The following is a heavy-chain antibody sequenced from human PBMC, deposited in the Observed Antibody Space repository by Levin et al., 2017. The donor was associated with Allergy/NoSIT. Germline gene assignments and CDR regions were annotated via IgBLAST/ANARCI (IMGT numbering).Heavy chain of an antibody. CDR2: ITGSGDNT. CDR3: ANGIGY. V-gene: IGHV3-23*01. CDR1: GFTFSSYA. D-gene: IGHD1-26*01. J-gene: IGHJ4*02. Sequence: GGSLRLSCAASGFTFSSYAMSWVRQAPGKGLEWVSTITGSGDNTDYADSVKGRFTISRDNSKNTLYLQMNSLRTEDTAIYYCANGIGYWGQGTLVTVSS.